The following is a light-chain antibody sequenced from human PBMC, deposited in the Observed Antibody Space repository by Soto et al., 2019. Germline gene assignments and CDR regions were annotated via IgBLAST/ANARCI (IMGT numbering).Light chain of an antibody. Sequence: AIQMAQSPSSLSASVGDRVTITCRASQGIGNDVGWYQQKPGKAPKLLLYAATTLQSGVPSRFSGTRSGTDLTLTISSLQPEDFATYYCLQDHTYPLTFGGGTKVEIK. J-gene: IGKJ4*01. V-gene: IGKV1-6*02. CDR2: AAT. CDR1: QGIGND. CDR3: LQDHTYPLT.